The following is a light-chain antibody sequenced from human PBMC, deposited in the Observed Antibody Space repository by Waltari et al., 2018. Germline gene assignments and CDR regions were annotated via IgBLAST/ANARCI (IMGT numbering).Light chain of an antibody. V-gene: IGKV3-20*01. CDR3: QNHERLPAM. CDR2: HAS. CDR1: QNVGTY. J-gene: IGKJ1*01. Sequence: EIVLTQSPGTLSLSPGERATLSYRASQNVGTYLAWYQQKPGQAPRLLIYHASSRATGIPDRFSGSGSGTDFSLTISRLEPEDFAVYYCQNHERLPAMFGQGTNVEIK.